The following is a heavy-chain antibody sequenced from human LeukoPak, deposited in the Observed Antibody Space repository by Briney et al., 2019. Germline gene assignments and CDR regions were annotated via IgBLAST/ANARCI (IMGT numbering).Heavy chain of an antibody. CDR2: VHTSGST. J-gene: IGHJ3*02. CDR1: GGSVSSHY. D-gene: IGHD3-3*01. CDR3: ARERGVVINLNDAFDI. Sequence: SETLSLTCTVSGGSVSSHYWTWIRQPAGKGLEWIGRVHTSGSTNYNPSLKSRVTMSVDKSKNHFSLNLNSVTAADTAVYYCARERGVVINLNDAFDIWGQGTMVTVSA. V-gene: IGHV4-4*07.